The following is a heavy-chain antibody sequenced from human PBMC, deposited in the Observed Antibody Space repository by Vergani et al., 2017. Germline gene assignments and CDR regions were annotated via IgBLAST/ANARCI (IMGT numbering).Heavy chain of an antibody. V-gene: IGHV3-48*04. Sequence: EVQLVESGGGLVQPGGSLRLSCAASGFTFSSYSMNWVRQAPGKGLEWVSYISSSSSTIYYADSVKGRFTISRDNAKNSLYLQMNSLRAEDTAVYYCARDQRLPRDYWGQGTLVTVSA. CDR3: ARDQRLPRDY. J-gene: IGHJ4*02. CDR1: GFTFSSYS. CDR2: ISSSSSTI. D-gene: IGHD4-11*01.